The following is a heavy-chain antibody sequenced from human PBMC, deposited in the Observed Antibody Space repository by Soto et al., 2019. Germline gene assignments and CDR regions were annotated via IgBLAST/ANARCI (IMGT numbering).Heavy chain of an antibody. V-gene: IGHV3-23*01. CDR3: AKDDGGSGGMDV. D-gene: IGHD3-10*01. J-gene: IGHJ6*02. CDR1: GFTFSSYA. Sequence: GGSLRLSCAASGFTFSSYAMSWVRQAPGKGLEWVSAISGSGGSTYYADSVKGRFTISRDNSKNTLYLQMNSLRAEDTAVDYCAKDDGGSGGMDVSGQGTTVTAP. CDR2: ISGSGGST.